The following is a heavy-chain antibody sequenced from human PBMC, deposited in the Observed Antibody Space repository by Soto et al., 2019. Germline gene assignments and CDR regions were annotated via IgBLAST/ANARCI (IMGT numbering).Heavy chain of an antibody. J-gene: IGHJ5*02. CDR2: ISESGGST. Sequence: AASGESVKSPAVDGVRQDPGKGLEWVSAISESGGSTYYADSVKGRFTISRDNFKNTLYLQMNSLRAEDTAVYYWAKGLYTSGSRLDLWGQGTPVTV. D-gene: IGHD3-22*01. V-gene: IGHV3-23*01. CDR3: AKGLYTSGSRLDL. CDR1: GESVKSPA.